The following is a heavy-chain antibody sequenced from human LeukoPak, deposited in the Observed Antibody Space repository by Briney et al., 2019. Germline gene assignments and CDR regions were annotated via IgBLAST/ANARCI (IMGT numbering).Heavy chain of an antibody. CDR1: GYSISSSYY. CDR2: IYYTGST. Sequence: PSETLSLTCTVSGYSISSSYYWGWIRQPPGKGLEWIGNIYYTGSTYYNPSLKSRVTISVDTSKNQFSLKLSSVTAADTAVYFCARLHYGGNYGYYYYYMDVWGKGTTVTISS. D-gene: IGHD4-23*01. CDR3: ARLHYGGNYGYYYYYMDV. V-gene: IGHV4-39*01. J-gene: IGHJ6*03.